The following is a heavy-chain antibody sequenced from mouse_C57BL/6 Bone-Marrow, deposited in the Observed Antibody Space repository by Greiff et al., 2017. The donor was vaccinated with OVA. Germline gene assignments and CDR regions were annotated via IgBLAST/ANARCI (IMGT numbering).Heavy chain of an antibody. CDR3: ARHGGYYNYYAMDY. CDR2: ISNGGGST. D-gene: IGHD2-3*01. CDR1: GFTFSDYY. V-gene: IGHV5-12*01. Sequence: EVQLVESGGGLVQPGGSLKLSCAASGFTFSDYYMYWVRQTPEKRLEWVAYISNGGGSTYYPDTVKGRFTISRDKAKNTLYLQMSRLKSEDTAMYYCARHGGYYNYYAMDYWGQGTSVTVSS. J-gene: IGHJ4*01.